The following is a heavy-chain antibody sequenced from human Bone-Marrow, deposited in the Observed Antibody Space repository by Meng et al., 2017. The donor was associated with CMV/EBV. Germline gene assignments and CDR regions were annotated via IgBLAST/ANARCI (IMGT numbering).Heavy chain of an antibody. CDR2: IIPIFGTA. V-gene: IGHV1-69*05. CDR3: AVGDVEMDTIHFDY. Sequence: SVKVSCKASGGTFSSYAISWVRQAPGQGLEWMGGIIPIFGTANYAQKFQGRVTITTDESKSTAYMELSSLRSEDTAVYYCAVGDVEMDTIHFDYWGQGTLVTVSS. J-gene: IGHJ4*02. D-gene: IGHD5-24*01. CDR1: GGTFSSYA.